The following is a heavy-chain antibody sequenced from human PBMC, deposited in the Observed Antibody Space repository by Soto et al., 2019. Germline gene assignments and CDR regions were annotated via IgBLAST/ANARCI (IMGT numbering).Heavy chain of an antibody. V-gene: IGHV3-48*03. J-gene: IGHJ4*02. CDR1: GFTFSSYE. CDR3: TRVRDSNDY. CDR2: IRSSGRSI. Sequence: GGSLRLSCVGSGFTFSSYEMNWVRQAPGKGLEWVSNIRSSGRSINYADSVKGRFTISRDNAKNSLYLQMNSLRAEDTAVYYCTRVRDSNDYWGQGALVTVSS. D-gene: IGHD3-22*01.